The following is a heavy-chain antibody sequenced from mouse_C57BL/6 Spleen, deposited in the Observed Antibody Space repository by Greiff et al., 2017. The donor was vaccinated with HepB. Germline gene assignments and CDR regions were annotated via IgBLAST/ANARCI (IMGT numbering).Heavy chain of an antibody. CDR2: ISSGSSTI. Sequence: EVQGVESGGGLVKPGGSLKLSCAASGFTFSDYGMHWVRQAPEKGLEWVAYISSGSSTIYYADTVKGRFTISRDNAKNTLFLQMTSLRSEDTAMYYGARGGTTVVATNAMDYWGQGTSVTVSS. J-gene: IGHJ4*01. D-gene: IGHD1-1*01. V-gene: IGHV5-17*01. CDR1: GFTFSDYG. CDR3: ARGGTTVVATNAMDY.